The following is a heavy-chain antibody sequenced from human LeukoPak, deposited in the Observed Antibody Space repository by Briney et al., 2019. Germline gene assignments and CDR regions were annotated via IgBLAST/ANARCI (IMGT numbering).Heavy chain of an antibody. Sequence: SSETLSLPCTVSGVSISSSSYYWGWIRQPPGKGLEWIGSIYYSGSAYYNPSLKSRVTISVDTPKNQFSLKLSSVTAADTAVYYCAREYSGYDRRTNWFDPWGQGTLVTVSS. D-gene: IGHD5-12*01. CDR2: IYYSGSA. CDR3: AREYSGYDRRTNWFDP. J-gene: IGHJ5*02. V-gene: IGHV4-39*07. CDR1: GVSISSSSYY.